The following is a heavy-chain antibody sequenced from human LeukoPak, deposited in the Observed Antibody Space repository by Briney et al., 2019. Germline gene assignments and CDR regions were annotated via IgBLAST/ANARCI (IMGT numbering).Heavy chain of an antibody. J-gene: IGHJ6*03. Sequence: SVKVSCKASGGTFSSYAISWVRQAPGQGLEWMGGIIPIFGTANYAQKFQGRVTITTDESTSTAYMELSSLRSGDTAVYYCARGYYYGSGSHPYYYYYYYMDVWGKGTTVTVSS. CDR3: ARGYYYGSGSHPYYYYYYYMDV. V-gene: IGHV1-69*05. CDR2: IIPIFGTA. CDR1: GGTFSSYA. D-gene: IGHD3-10*01.